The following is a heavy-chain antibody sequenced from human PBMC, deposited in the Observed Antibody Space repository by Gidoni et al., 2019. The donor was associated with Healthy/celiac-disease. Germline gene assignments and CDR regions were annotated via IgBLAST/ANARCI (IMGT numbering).Heavy chain of an antibody. CDR3: AKEVCGGDCYVDY. V-gene: IGHV3-23*01. D-gene: IGHD2-21*02. CDR2: ISSRGGST. CDR1: GFTFRSYA. J-gene: IGHJ4*02. Sequence: EVQLLESVGGLVQPGGSLRLSCAASGFTFRSYAMSWVRQAPGKGREWVSAISSRGGSTYYADSVKGRFTISRDNSKNTLFLQMNSLRAEDTAVYYCAKEVCGGDCYVDYWGQGTLVTVSS.